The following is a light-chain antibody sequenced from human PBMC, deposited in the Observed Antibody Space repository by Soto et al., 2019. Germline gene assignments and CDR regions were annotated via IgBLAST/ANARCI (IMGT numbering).Light chain of an antibody. CDR1: SSDVGGYNY. Sequence: QSALTQPRSVSGSPGQSVTISCTGTSSDVGGYNYVSWYQQHPGKAPKSMIYDVSKRPSGVPDRFSGSKSGNTASLTISGLQAEDEADYYCCSYAGSYSWVFGGGTKLTVL. CDR3: CSYAGSYSWV. CDR2: DVS. V-gene: IGLV2-11*01. J-gene: IGLJ3*02.